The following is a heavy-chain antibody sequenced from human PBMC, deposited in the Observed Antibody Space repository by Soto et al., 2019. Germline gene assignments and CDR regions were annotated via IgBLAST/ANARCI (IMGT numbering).Heavy chain of an antibody. J-gene: IGHJ3*02. CDR2: IIPILGIA. V-gene: IGHV1-69*02. CDR3: AMVRGDFAFDI. Sequence: QVQLVQSGAEVKKPGSSVKVSCKASGGTFSSYTISWVRQAPGQGLEWMGRIIPILGIANHAQKFQGRVTITADKSTSTAYMELSSLRSEDTAVYYCAMVRGDFAFDIWGQGTMVTVSS. D-gene: IGHD3-10*01. CDR1: GGTFSSYT.